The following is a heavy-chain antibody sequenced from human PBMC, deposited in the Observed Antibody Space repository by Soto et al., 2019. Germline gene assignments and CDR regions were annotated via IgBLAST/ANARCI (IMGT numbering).Heavy chain of an antibody. J-gene: IGHJ3*02. Sequence: SETLSLTCAVYGGSFSGYYWSWIRQPPGKGLEWIGEINHSGSTNYNPSLKSRVTISVDTSKNQFSLKLSSVTAADTAVYYCARASTGDAFDIWGQGTMVTVSS. V-gene: IGHV4-34*01. D-gene: IGHD1-1*01. CDR1: GGSFSGYY. CDR3: ARASTGDAFDI. CDR2: INHSGST.